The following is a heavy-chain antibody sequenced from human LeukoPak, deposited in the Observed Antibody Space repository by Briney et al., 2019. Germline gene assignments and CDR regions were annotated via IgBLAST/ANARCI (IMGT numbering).Heavy chain of an antibody. CDR1: GFTFSSYA. J-gene: IGHJ4*02. Sequence: GGSLRLSCAASGFTFSSYAMHWVRQAPGKGLEWVAVISYDGSNKYYADSVKGRFSISRDNSKNTLYLQMNSLRAEDTAVYYCARAKYYYGSGSYYFDYWGQGTLVTVSS. V-gene: IGHV3-30-3*01. CDR3: ARAKYYYGSGSYYFDY. D-gene: IGHD3-10*01. CDR2: ISYDGSNK.